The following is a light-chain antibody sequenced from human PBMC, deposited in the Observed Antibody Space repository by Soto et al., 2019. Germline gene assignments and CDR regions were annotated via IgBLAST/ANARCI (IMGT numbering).Light chain of an antibody. V-gene: IGLV2-14*03. Sequence: QSALAQPASVSGSPGQSVTISCTGTSSDIGGYPYVSWYQQYPGKAPKLMIHDVTERPSGVSNRFSGSKSGNEASLTISGLQAEDEADYYCSSYTIISHVVFGGGTKLTVL. CDR3: SSYTIISHVV. J-gene: IGLJ2*01. CDR2: DVT. CDR1: SSDIGGYPY.